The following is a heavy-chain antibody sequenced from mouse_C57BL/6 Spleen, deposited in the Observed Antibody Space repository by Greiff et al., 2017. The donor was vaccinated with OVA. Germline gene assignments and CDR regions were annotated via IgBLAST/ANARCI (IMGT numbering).Heavy chain of an antibody. D-gene: IGHD2-4*01. J-gene: IGHJ4*01. CDR3: ARDYDIYAMDY. Sequence: QVTLKVCGPGILQSSQTLSLTCSFSGFSLSTSGMGVSWIRQPSGKGLEWLAHIYWDDDKRYNPSLKSRLTISKDTSRNQVFLKITSVDTADTATYYCARDYDIYAMDYWGQGTSVTVSS. CDR1: GFSLSTSGMG. CDR2: IYWDDDK. V-gene: IGHV8-12*01.